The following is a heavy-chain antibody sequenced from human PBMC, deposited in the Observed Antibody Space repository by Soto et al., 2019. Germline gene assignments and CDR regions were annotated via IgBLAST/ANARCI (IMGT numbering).Heavy chain of an antibody. V-gene: IGHV5-51*01. D-gene: IGHD6-13*01. CDR1: GYTFSNFW. Sequence: PGESLKISCRCSGYTFSNFWIAWVRHLPGKGLEWMGTIYPGDHETRYSPSFHGKVTISADKSINTAYLQWSSLEASDSAFYYCARSPRSSPCFDYWGQGALVTVSS. CDR2: IYPGDHET. J-gene: IGHJ4*02. CDR3: ARSPRSSPCFDY.